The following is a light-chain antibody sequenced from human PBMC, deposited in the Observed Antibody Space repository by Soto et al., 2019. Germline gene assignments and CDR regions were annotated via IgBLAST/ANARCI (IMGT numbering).Light chain of an antibody. CDR2: WAT. V-gene: IGKV4-1*01. J-gene: IGKJ4*01. Sequence: DIVMTQSPDSLAVSLGERATINCKSSQSVLYSYNNKNYLAWYQQRPEQSTKLLIDWATDQESGVPDRFSVSGSRTNFTLTYNSLQAEDVAVYFYQQYYSTPLTFGGGTKVDIK. CDR1: QSVLYSYNNKNY. CDR3: QQYYSTPLT.